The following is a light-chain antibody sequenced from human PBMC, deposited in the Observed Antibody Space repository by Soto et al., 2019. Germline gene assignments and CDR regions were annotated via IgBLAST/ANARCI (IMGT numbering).Light chain of an antibody. Sequence: SYELTQPPSVSVAPGQTATLTCGGDKIGTNGVHWYQQKPGQAPVVVVYDDSDRPSGIPERFSGSGSGNTATLTITRVEAGDEADYYCQVWDRTATVVFGGGTKLTVL. CDR2: DDS. J-gene: IGLJ2*01. CDR1: KIGTNG. V-gene: IGLV3-21*02. CDR3: QVWDRTATVV.